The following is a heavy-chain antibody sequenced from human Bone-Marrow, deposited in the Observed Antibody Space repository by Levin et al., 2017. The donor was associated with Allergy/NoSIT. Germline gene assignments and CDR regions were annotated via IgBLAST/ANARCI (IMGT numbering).Heavy chain of an antibody. Sequence: GGSLRLSCAASGFTVSNNYMSWVRQAPGKGLEGVSIIYSGGNTYYTDSVKGRFTISRDSSKNTLYLQMNSLRAEDTAVYYCATSPTSGYWGQGTLVAVSS. CDR2: IYSGGNT. CDR1: GFTVSNNY. J-gene: IGHJ4*02. CDR3: ATSPTSGY. V-gene: IGHV3-53*01.